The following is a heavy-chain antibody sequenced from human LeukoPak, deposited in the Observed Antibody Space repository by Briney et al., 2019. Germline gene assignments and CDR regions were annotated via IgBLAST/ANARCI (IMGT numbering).Heavy chain of an antibody. D-gene: IGHD2-2*01. CDR1: GFIFSDYY. CDR2: VRTLGITI. V-gene: IGHV3-11*01. J-gene: IGHJ6*02. Sequence: PGGSLRLSCAASGFIFSDYYMAWIRQAPGKGLEWISYVRTLGITIYYADSVKGRFTISRDNSKNTLYLQMNSLRAEDTAVYYCASFMFLTPYCSSTSCKPHYYYYGMDVWGQGTTVTVSS. CDR3: ASFMFLTPYCSSTSCKPHYYYYGMDV.